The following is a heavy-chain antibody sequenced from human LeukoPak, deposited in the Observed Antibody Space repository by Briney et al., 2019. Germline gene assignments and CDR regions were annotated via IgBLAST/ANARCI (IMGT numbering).Heavy chain of an antibody. J-gene: IGHJ6*02. CDR1: GFTFSSYG. Sequence: PGGSLRLSCAASGFTFSSYGMHWVRQAPGKGLEWVSVIYSGGSTYYADSVKGRFTISRHNSKNTLYLQMNSLRAEDTAVHYCARAPGGYSGYDYYYYYYGMDVWGQGTTVTVSS. D-gene: IGHD5-12*01. CDR2: IYSGGST. V-gene: IGHV3-53*04. CDR3: ARAPGGYSGYDYYYYYYGMDV.